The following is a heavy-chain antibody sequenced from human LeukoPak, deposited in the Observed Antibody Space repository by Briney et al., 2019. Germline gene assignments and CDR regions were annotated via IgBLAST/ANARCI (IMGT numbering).Heavy chain of an antibody. CDR2: ISYSGTT. CDR3: ARWPSTWSFDY. J-gene: IGHJ4*02. D-gene: IGHD6-13*01. Sequence: MASETLSLTCTVSGGSISSNYWLWIRQPPGKGLEWIGYISYSGTTSYNPSLESRVTMSVGTSKNQFSLKLTSVTAADTAVYYCARWPSTWSFDYWGQGTLVTVSS. V-gene: IGHV4-59*01. CDR1: GGSISSNY.